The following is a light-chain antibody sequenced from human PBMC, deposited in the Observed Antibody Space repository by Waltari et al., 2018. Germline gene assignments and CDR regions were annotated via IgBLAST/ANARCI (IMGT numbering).Light chain of an antibody. J-gene: IGKJ4*01. CDR1: QSVSSY. V-gene: IGKV3-11*01. Sequence: EIVLTQSPATLSLSPGERATLSCRASQSVSSYLVWYQQKPGQAPRLLIYDVFNRATGIPVRFSGSGSGTDFTLTISSLEPEDFAVYYCQQRSNWPLTFGGGTKVESK. CDR2: DVF. CDR3: QQRSNWPLT.